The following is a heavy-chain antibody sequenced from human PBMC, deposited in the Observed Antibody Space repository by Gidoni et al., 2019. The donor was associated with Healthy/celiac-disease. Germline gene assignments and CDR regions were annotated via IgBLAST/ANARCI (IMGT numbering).Heavy chain of an antibody. J-gene: IGHJ4*02. CDR3: ARGVVVPAGYDY. Sequence: QVQLQESGPGLVKPSETLSFTCTVAGGSISSYYWSWIRQPPGKGLEWIGYIYYSGSTNYNPSLKSRVTISVDTSKNQFSLKLSSVTAADTAVYYCARGVVVPAGYDYWGQGTLVTVSS. CDR1: GGSISSYY. V-gene: IGHV4-59*01. CDR2: IYYSGST. D-gene: IGHD2-2*01.